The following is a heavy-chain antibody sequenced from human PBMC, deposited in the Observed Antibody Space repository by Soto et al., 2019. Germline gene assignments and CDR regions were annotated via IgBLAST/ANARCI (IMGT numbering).Heavy chain of an antibody. J-gene: IGHJ4*02. V-gene: IGHV1-18*01. CDR3: ARSPRKSGTYRGIDY. CDR2: ISAYNGNT. Sequence: QVQLVQSGPEVKKPGASVKVSCKASGYTFSSYGVNWVRQAPGQGLEWMGWISAYNGNTNYAQNLQGRATMTTDTSTSAAYMELMSVRSDDTAVYYCARSPRKSGTYRGIDYWGQGTLVTVSS. D-gene: IGHD1-26*01. CDR1: GYTFSSYG.